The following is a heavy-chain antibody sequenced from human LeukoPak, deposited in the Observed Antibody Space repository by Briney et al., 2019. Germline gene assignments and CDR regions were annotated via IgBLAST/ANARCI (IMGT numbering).Heavy chain of an antibody. J-gene: IGHJ4*02. CDR1: GFTFSSYA. Sequence: GRSLRLSCAASGFTFSSYAMHWVRQAPGKGLEWVAVISYDGSNKYYADPVKGRFTISRDNSKNTLYLQMNSLRAEDTAVYYCARDGSSSWYDEGYYFDYWGQGTLVTVSS. D-gene: IGHD6-13*01. V-gene: IGHV3-30-3*01. CDR3: ARDGSSSWYDEGYYFDY. CDR2: ISYDGSNK.